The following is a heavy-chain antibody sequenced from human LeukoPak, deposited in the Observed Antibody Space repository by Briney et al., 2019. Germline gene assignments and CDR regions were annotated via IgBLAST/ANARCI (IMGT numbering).Heavy chain of an antibody. V-gene: IGHV3-21*04. Sequence: PGGSLRLSCAASGFTFSTYSMNWVRQAPGKGLEWVASISSTSTYVYYADSVKGRFTISRDNSKNTLYLQLSSLRAEDTAVYYCAKLSSSWNYAFEYWGQGTLVTVSS. CDR2: ISSTSTYV. CDR3: AKLSSSWNYAFEY. CDR1: GFTFSTYS. J-gene: IGHJ4*02. D-gene: IGHD1-7*01.